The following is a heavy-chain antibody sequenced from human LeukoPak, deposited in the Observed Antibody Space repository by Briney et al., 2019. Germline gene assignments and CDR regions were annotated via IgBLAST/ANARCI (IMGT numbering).Heavy chain of an antibody. D-gene: IGHD3-3*01. Sequence: SETLSLTCTVSGGSISSYYWSWIRQPPGKGLEWIGYIYYSGSTNYNPSLKSRVTISVDTSKNQFSLKLSSVTAADTAVYYCARVAIFGVVINAMDVWGQGITVTVSS. J-gene: IGHJ6*02. CDR1: GGSISSYY. CDR3: ARVAIFGVVINAMDV. V-gene: IGHV4-59*01. CDR2: IYYSGST.